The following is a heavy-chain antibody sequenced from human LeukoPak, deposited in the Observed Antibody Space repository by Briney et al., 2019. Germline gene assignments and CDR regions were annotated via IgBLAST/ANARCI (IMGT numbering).Heavy chain of an antibody. CDR1: GFTFSSYG. V-gene: IGHV3-23*01. D-gene: IGHD3-10*01. Sequence: GGSLRLSCAASGFTFSSYGMSWVRQAPGKGLEWVSAISGSGGSTYYADSVKGRFTISRDNSKNTLYLQMNSLRAEDTAVYYCAKSGLLWFGELFLSPYYFDYWGQGTLVTVSS. CDR3: AKSGLLWFGELFLSPYYFDY. J-gene: IGHJ4*02. CDR2: ISGSGGST.